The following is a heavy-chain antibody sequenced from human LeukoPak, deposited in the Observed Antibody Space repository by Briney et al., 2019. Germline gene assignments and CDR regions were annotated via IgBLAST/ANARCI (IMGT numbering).Heavy chain of an antibody. CDR3: AKEDCSGGNCYDY. V-gene: IGHV3-23*01. J-gene: IGHJ4*02. CDR2: ISGSGGRR. CDR1: GFTFSSYG. Sequence: AGGTLRLSCAASGFTFSSYGMSWVRQAPGKGLEWVSTISGSGGRRYYADSVKGRFTISRDNSKNTLYLQMNSLRAEDTAVYYCAKEDCSGGNCYDYWGQGTLVTVSS. D-gene: IGHD2-15*01.